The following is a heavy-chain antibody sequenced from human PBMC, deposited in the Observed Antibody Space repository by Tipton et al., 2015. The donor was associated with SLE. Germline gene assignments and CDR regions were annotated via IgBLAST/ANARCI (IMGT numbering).Heavy chain of an antibody. J-gene: IGHJ3*02. V-gene: IGHV4-31*03. D-gene: IGHD6-13*01. Sequence: TLSLTCTVSGGSISSGGYYWSWIRQHPGKGLEWIGYIYYSGSTYYNPSLKSRVTISVDTPKNQFSLKLSSVTAADTAVYYCARARQQLDAFDIWGQGTMVTVSS. CDR3: ARARQQLDAFDI. CDR1: GGSISSGGYY. CDR2: IYYSGST.